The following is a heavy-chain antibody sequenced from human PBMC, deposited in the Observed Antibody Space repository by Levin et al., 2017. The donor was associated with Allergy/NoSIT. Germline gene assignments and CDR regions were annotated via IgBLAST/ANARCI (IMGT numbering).Heavy chain of an antibody. CDR3: ARHEELPDILTGYYIGPLDY. V-gene: IGHV4-39*01. Sequence: GSLRLSCTVSGGSISSSSYYWGWIRQPPGKGLEWIGSIYYSGSTYYNPSLKSRVTISVDTSKNQFSLKLSSVTAADTAVYYCARHEELPDILTGYYIGPLDYWGQGTLVTVSS. J-gene: IGHJ4*02. D-gene: IGHD3-9*01. CDR2: IYYSGST. CDR1: GGSISSSSYY.